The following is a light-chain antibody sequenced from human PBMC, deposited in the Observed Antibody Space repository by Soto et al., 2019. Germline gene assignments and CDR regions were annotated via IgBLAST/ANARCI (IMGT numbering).Light chain of an antibody. CDR2: ANN. V-gene: IGLV1-40*01. Sequence: QSALAQPPSVSGAPGQRVTISCTGSSSNIGGAYDVHWYQQLPGIAPKLLIYANNYRPSGVPDRFSGSKSGTSASLAITGLQAEDEADYYCQSYDSSLNGYVFGTGTKVTVL. CDR1: SSNIGGAYD. CDR3: QSYDSSLNGYV. J-gene: IGLJ1*01.